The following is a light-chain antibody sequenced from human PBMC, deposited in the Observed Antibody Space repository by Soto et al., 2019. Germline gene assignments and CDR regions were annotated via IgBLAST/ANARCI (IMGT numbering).Light chain of an antibody. V-gene: IGKV3-11*01. CDR2: DTS. CDR1: QSVNTY. CDR3: QQRSNWPRLT. J-gene: IGKJ4*01. Sequence: EIVLTQSPATLSLSPGERATLSCRASQSVNTYLAWYQQKPGQAPRLLIYDTSNRATGIPARFRGSGSGTDFTLTISSLEPEDFAVYYCQQRSNWPRLTFGGGTKVEIK.